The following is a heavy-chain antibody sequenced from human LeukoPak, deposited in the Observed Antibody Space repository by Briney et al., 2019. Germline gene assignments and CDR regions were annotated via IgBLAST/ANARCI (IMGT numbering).Heavy chain of an antibody. D-gene: IGHD5-12*01. CDR3: AKDSGATWSPRGAFDI. CDR1: GFTFDDYA. J-gene: IGHJ3*02. CDR2: ISWNSGSI. V-gene: IGHV3-9*03. Sequence: PGGSLRLSCAASGFTFDDYAMHWVRQAPGKGLEWVSGISWNSGSIGYADSVKGRFTISRDNAKNSLYLQMNSLRAEDMALYYCAKDSGATWSPRGAFDIWGQGTMVTVSS.